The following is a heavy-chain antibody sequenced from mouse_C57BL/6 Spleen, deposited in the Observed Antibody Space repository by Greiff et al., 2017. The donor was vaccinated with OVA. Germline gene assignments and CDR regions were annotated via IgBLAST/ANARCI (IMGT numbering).Heavy chain of an antibody. CDR3: ARKWDGSSYWYVDV. CDR2: ISPYNGVS. CDR1: GYSFTGYY. J-gene: IGHJ1*03. D-gene: IGHD1-1*01. V-gene: IGHV1-31*01. Sequence: EVQLQQSGPELVKPGASVKISCKASGYSFTGYYMHWVKQSHGNILDWIGYISPYNGVSSYNQNFTGKATLTVDKSSSTAYRELRSLTAEDSAVYYCARKWDGSSYWYVDVWGTGTTGTVSS.